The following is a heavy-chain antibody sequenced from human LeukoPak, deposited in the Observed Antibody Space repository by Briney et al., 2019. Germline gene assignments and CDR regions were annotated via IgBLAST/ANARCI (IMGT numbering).Heavy chain of an antibody. D-gene: IGHD5-18*01. CDR2: IYYGGST. CDR1: GGSISSYY. CDR3: ARVGSYSYGHFDY. V-gene: IGHV4-59*01. Sequence: SESLSLTCTVSGGSISSYYWSWIRQPPGKELEWMGYIYYGGSTNYNHSLKSRFTISVDTSKNQFSLKLSSVTAADTAVYYCARVGSYSYGHFDYWGQGTLVTGSS. J-gene: IGHJ4*02.